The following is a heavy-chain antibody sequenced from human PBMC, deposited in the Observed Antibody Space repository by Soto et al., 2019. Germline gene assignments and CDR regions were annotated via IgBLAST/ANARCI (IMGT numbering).Heavy chain of an antibody. V-gene: IGHV4-34*01. D-gene: IGHD3-16*01. CDR2: INHSGSA. CDR1: GGSFSGYY. Sequence: PSETLSLTCAVYGGSFSGYYWSWIRQPPGKGLEWIGEINHSGSANYNPSLKSRVTISVDTSKNQFSLKLSSVTAADTAVYYCARGRGFGRRRPAHFDYWGQGTLVTVSS. CDR3: ARGRGFGRRRPAHFDY. J-gene: IGHJ4*02.